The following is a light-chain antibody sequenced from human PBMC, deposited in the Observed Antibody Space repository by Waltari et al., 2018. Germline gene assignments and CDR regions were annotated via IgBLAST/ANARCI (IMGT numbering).Light chain of an antibody. J-gene: IGLJ2*01. CDR1: SSDVGAYNY. CDR2: AVG. V-gene: IGLV2-11*01. Sequence: QSALTQPRSVSGSPGQSVTISCTGTSSDVGAYNYVSWYQQHPGKAPKLMIYAVGKRPSGVPDRFSCSKSGNTASLTISGLQAEDEADYYCCSHAGSSVVFGGGTKLTVL. CDR3: CSHAGSSVV.